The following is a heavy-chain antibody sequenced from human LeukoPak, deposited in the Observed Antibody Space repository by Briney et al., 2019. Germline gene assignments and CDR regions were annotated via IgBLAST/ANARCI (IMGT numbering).Heavy chain of an antibody. D-gene: IGHD1-1*01. CDR1: GFTFSSYG. CDR3: AKDPAPWNDSGYYYYMDV. V-gene: IGHV3-30*02. Sequence: GGSLRLSCAASGFTFSSYGMHWVRQAPGKGLEWVAFIRYDGSNKYYADSVKGRFTISRDNSKNTLYLQMNSLRAEDTAVYYCAKDPAPWNDSGYYYYMDVWGKGTTVTVSS. J-gene: IGHJ6*03. CDR2: IRYDGSNK.